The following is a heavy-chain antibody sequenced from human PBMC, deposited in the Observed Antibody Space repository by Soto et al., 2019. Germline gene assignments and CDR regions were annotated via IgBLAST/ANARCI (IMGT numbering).Heavy chain of an antibody. CDR2: IYYSGST. V-gene: IGHV4-30-4*01. D-gene: IGHD5-18*01. CDR1: GGSISSGDYY. Sequence: PSETLSLTCTVSGGSISSGDYYWSWIRQPPGKGLEWIGYIYYSGSTYYNPSLKSRVTISVDTSKNQFSLKLSSVTAADTAVYYCAREDTAMGRGDYWGQGTLVTVSS. J-gene: IGHJ4*02. CDR3: AREDTAMGRGDY.